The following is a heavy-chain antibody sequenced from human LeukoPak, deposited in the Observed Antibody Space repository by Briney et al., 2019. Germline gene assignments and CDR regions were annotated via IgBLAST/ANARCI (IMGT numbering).Heavy chain of an antibody. D-gene: IGHD3-22*01. CDR2: ILYDGSNE. CDR3: AKDGTGGYYYLDY. J-gene: IGHJ4*02. CDR1: GFTFSSHG. V-gene: IGHV3-30*18. Sequence: GGSLRLSCAASGFTFSSHGMHWVRQAPGMGLEWVALILYDGSNEYYADSVQGRFTISRDSSRNTLHLQMSSLRAEDTAVYYCAKDGTGGYYYLDYWGQGTLVTVSS.